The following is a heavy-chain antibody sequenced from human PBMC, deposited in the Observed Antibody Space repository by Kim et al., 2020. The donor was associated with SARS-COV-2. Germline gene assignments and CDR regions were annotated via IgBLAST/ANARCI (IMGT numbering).Heavy chain of an antibody. Sequence: SETLSLTCTASGGSISSSSYYWGWIRQPPGKGLEWIGSIYYSGSTYYNLSLKSRVTISVDTSKNQFSLKLSSVTAADTAVYYCARHSYGSGSQNWFDPWGQGTLVTVSS. CDR1: GGSISSSSYY. CDR3: ARHSYGSGSQNWFDP. V-gene: IGHV4-39*01. CDR2: IYYSGST. D-gene: IGHD3-10*01. J-gene: IGHJ5*02.